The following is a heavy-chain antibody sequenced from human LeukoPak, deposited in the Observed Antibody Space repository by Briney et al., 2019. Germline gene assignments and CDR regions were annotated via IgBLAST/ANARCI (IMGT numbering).Heavy chain of an antibody. D-gene: IGHD1-26*01. CDR2: INPYGSST. CDR3: ARGNSGSSGLWDS. V-gene: IGHV3-74*01. Sequence: GWSLRLYCVASGFSISTYWMHWVRQAPGKGLVWVSRINPYGSSTNYADSVKGRFTISRDSARNTVYLQMNSLRADDTAVYYCARGNSGSSGLWDSWGQGTLVTVSS. CDR1: GFSISTYW. J-gene: IGHJ4*02.